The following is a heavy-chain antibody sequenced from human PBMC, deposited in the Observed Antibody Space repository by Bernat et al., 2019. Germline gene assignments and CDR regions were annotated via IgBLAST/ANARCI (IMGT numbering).Heavy chain of an antibody. Sequence: QVQLQESGPGLVKPSETLSLTCTVSGGSISSYYWSWIRQPPGKGLEWIGYIYYSGSTNYNPSLKSRVTISIDTSNNQFSLRVSSVTAADTAVYYCGTYRGNGNFDYRGPGTLVTVPS. D-gene: IGHD3-10*01. CDR2: IYYSGST. V-gene: IGHV4-59*01. CDR1: GGSISSYY. J-gene: IGHJ4*02. CDR3: GTYRGNGNFDY.